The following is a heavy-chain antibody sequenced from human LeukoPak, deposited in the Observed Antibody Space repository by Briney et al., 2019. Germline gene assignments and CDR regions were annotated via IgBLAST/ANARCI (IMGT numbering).Heavy chain of an antibody. CDR2: ISSSGSTK. CDR1: GFTFSSYE. D-gene: IGHD5-12*01. CDR3: ARGAGGYDWNDAFDI. V-gene: IGHV3-48*03. Sequence: GGSLRLSCAAAGFTFSSYEMNWVRQAPGKGLEWVSYISSSGSTKYYADSVKGRFTISRDNSKNTLYLQMNSLRAEDTAVYYCARGAGGYDWNDAFDIWGQGTMVTVSS. J-gene: IGHJ3*02.